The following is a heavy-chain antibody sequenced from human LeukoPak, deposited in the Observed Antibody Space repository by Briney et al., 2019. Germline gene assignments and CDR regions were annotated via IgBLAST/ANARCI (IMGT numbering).Heavy chain of an antibody. CDR3: ARVWRYCSGGSCYLTRGVNWFDP. CDR2: INHSGST. J-gene: IGHJ5*02. V-gene: IGHV4-34*01. D-gene: IGHD2-15*01. CDR1: GGSFSGYY. Sequence: SETLSLTCAVYGGSFSGYYWSWIRQPPGKGLEWIGEINHSGSTNYNPSLKSRVTISVDTSKNQFSLKLSSVTAADTAVYYCARVWRYCSGGSCYLTRGVNWFDPWGQGTLVTVSS.